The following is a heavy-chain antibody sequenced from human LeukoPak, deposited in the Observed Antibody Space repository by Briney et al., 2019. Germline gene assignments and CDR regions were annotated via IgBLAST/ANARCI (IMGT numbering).Heavy chain of an antibody. Sequence: SETLSLTCTVSGYSISSGYYWGWIRQPPGKGLEWIGSIYHSGSTYYNPSIKSRVTISVDTSKNQFSLKLSSVTAADTAVYYCARDSSYSNYGDDYWGQGTLVTVSS. CDR3: ARDSSYSNYGDDY. CDR1: GYSISSGYY. V-gene: IGHV4-38-2*02. CDR2: IYHSGST. D-gene: IGHD4-11*01. J-gene: IGHJ4*02.